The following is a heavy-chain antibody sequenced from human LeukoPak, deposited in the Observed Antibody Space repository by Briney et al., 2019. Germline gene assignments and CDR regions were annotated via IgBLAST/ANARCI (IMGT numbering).Heavy chain of an antibody. CDR1: GFTFSSYA. J-gene: IGHJ4*02. CDR3: ARDKRLDY. V-gene: IGHV3-30-3*01. Sequence: GGSLRLSCAASGFTFSSYAMHWVRQAPGKGLEWVAVISYDGSNKYYADSVKGRFTISRDNSKNTLYLQMNSLRAEDTAVYYCARDKRLDYWAREPWSPSPQ. CDR2: ISYDGSNK.